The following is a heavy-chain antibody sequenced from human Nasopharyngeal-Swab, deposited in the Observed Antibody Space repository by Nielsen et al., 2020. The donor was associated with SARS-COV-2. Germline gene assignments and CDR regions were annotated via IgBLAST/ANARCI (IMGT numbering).Heavy chain of an antibody. CDR1: GFTFPNYV. CDR2: IGIGGDT. V-gene: IGHV3-23*01. J-gene: IGHJ4*02. D-gene: IGHD2/OR15-2a*01. CDR3: SKNEYFCFDF. Sequence: SLKISCAASGFTFPNYVMSWVRQAPGKGLEWVSTIGIGGDTYYTDSVKGRFTMSRDNSKNTLYLQMNGLRAEDTAIYYCSKNEYFCFDFWGQGALVTVSS.